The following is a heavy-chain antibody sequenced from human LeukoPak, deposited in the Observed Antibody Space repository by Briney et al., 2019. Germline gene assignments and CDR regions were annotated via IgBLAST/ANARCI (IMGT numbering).Heavy chain of an antibody. V-gene: IGHV3-49*04. CDR1: GFTFGDYA. J-gene: IGHJ4*02. CDR3: TRELRWYFDY. CDR2: IRSKAYGGTT. Sequence: PGGSLRLSRTASGFTFGDYAMSWVRQAPGKGLEWVGFIRSKAYGGTTEYAASVKGRFTISRDDSNSIAYLQMNSLKTEDTAVYYCTRELRWYFDYWGQGTLVTDSS. D-gene: IGHD4-23*01.